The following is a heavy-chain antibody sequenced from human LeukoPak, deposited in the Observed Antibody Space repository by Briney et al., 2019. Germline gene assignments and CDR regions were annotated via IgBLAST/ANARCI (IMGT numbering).Heavy chain of an antibody. CDR1: GGSISSSDYY. V-gene: IGHV4-61*05. CDR2: ISLSGYT. CDR3: SRESGPFSPFGH. Sequence: PSETLSLTCTVSGGSISSSDYYWSWVRQPPGQGLEWIGEISLSGYTGFNPSLRSRVTMSLDESKNHLSLNLASVTAADTAVYYCSRESGPFSPFGHWGQGILVTVTS. J-gene: IGHJ4*02. D-gene: IGHD1-26*01.